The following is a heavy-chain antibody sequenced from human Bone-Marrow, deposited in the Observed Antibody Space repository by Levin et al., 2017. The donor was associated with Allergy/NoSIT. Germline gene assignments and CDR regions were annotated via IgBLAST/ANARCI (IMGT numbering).Heavy chain of an antibody. CDR3: ARDFIEPIVLDC. D-gene: IGHD1-14*01. CDR1: GFTFTTFP. J-gene: IGHJ4*02. CDR2: ISYDGSKA. V-gene: IGHV3-30*04. Sequence: GGSLRLSCVASGFTFTTFPLHWVRQAPGKGLEWVSFISYDGSKAYYADSVKGRFTISRDNSNNTLYLQMNSLRAEDTAVYYCARDFIEPIVLDCWGQGTLVTVSS.